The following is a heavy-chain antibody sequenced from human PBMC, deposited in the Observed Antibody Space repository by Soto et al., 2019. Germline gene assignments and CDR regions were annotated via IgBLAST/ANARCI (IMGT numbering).Heavy chain of an antibody. CDR2: IWYDGNNK. J-gene: IGHJ4*02. Sequence: QVQLVESGGGVVQPGRSLRLSCVASGFTFGSYGMHWVRQAPGKGLEWVSVIWYDGNNKNYADSVKGRFTISRDNSKNTLYLQINSPRADDTAVYYCAREVHTAMAPSFEYWGQGTPVTASS. CDR3: AREVHTAMAPSFEY. D-gene: IGHD5-18*01. CDR1: GFTFGSYG. V-gene: IGHV3-33*01.